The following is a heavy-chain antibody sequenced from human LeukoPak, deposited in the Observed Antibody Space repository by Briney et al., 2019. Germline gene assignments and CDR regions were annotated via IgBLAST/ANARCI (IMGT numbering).Heavy chain of an antibody. V-gene: IGHV1-2*02. J-gene: IGHJ4*02. CDR2: INPNSGGT. CDR3: ILGGYSSGWYGY. Sequence: ASLKVSCKASGYTFTGYYMHWVRQDPGQGLEWMGWINPNSGGTNYAQKFQGRVTMTRDTSISTAYMELSRLRSDDTAVYYCILGGYSSGWYGYWGQGTLVTVSS. CDR1: GYTFTGYY. D-gene: IGHD6-19*01.